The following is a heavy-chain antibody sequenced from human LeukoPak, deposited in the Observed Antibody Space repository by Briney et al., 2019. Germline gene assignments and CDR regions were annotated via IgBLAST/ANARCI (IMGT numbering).Heavy chain of an antibody. CDR3: AHSSYYYDSSGYDAFDI. D-gene: IGHD3-22*01. CDR2: IYWDDDK. V-gene: IGHV2-5*02. Sequence: SGPTLVNPTQTLTLTCTLSGFSLSTSGVGVGWIRQPPGKALEWLALIYWDDDKRYSPSLKSRLTITKDTSKNQVVLTMTNMDPVDTATYYCAHSSYYYDSSGYDAFDIWGQGTMVTVSS. CDR1: GFSLSTSGVG. J-gene: IGHJ3*02.